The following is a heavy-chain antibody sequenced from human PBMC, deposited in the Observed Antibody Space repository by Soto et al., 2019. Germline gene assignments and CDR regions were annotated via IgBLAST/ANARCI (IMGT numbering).Heavy chain of an antibody. V-gene: IGHV3-72*01. D-gene: IGHD5-18*01. CDR1: GSTFSDHY. CDR2: TRNKANGYTT. J-gene: IGHJ4*02. Sequence: GGSLRLSCAASGSTFSDHYMDWVRQAPGKGLEWVGRTRNKANGYTTEYAASVKGRFTISRDDSKNSLYLQMNSLKIEDTAVYYCAREIQIWLLFDYWGQGTLVTVSS. CDR3: AREIQIWLLFDY.